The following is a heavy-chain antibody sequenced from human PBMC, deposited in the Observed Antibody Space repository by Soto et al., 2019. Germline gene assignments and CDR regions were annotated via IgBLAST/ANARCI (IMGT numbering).Heavy chain of an antibody. CDR3: AREVVSGGFYSAFDP. CDR2: IYYSGST. J-gene: IGHJ5*01. Sequence: SETLSLTCIVSGDSISNHYWNWIRQPPGKGLEWIGYIYYSGSTHYNPSLNSRVTISLDTSREYFSLRLSSVTAADTALYYCAREVVSGGFYSAFDPWGQGIMVTVSS. D-gene: IGHD3-22*01. V-gene: IGHV4-59*11. CDR1: GDSISNHY.